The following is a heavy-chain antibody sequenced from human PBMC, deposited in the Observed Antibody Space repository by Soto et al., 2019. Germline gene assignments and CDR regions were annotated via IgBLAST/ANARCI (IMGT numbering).Heavy chain of an antibody. D-gene: IGHD2-2*01. V-gene: IGHV3-7*01. CDR1: GFTFSTYW. J-gene: IGHJ4*02. CDR2: IKEDASEE. CDR3: ATAISSPFSNFDS. Sequence: EVQLVQSGGDLVQPGGSLRLSCVASGFTFSTYWMTWVRQAPGMGLEWVAGIKEDASEEVYVDSVKGRFSISRDTAKNSRYLQRNSLRAEDSAVYYCATAISSPFSNFDSWGQGSRVTVSS.